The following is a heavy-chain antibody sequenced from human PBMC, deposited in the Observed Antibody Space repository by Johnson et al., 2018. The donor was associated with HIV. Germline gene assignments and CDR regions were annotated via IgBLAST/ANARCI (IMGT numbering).Heavy chain of an antibody. D-gene: IGHD4-17*01. J-gene: IGHJ3*02. CDR3: AREKLGSTEYDAFEI. Sequence: VQLVESGGGVVQPGGSLRLSCAASGFTFSRYDMHWVRQVTGKGLEWVSAIGTAGDTYYPGSVKGRFTISRNNVRNSLYLQMSSLRAADTAVYYCAREKLGSTEYDAFEIWGQGTMVTVSS. CDR2: IGTAGDT. CDR1: GFTFSRYD. V-gene: IGHV3-13*01.